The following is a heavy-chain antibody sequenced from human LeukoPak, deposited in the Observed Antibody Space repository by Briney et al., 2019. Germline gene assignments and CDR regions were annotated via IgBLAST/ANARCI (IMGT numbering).Heavy chain of an antibody. D-gene: IGHD3-3*01. V-gene: IGHV1-69*13. CDR3: AREGVDYDFWSGYYPRYGMDV. Sequence: SVKVSCKASGGTFSSYAISWVRQAPGQGLEWMGGIIPIFGTANYAQKLQGRVTITADESTSTAYMELSSLRSEDTAVYYCAREGVDYDFWSGYYPRYGMDVWGQGTTVTVSS. CDR2: IIPIFGTA. CDR1: GGTFSSYA. J-gene: IGHJ6*02.